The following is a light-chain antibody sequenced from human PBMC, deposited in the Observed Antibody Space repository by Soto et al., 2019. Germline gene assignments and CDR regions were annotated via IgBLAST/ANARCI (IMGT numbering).Light chain of an antibody. CDR1: KNDIGVYDF. CDR2: EVV. V-gene: IGLV2-8*01. CDR3: KSYAGSNTYV. J-gene: IGLJ1*01. Sequence: QAPLTAPPSASGSAGQSVTISCTGTKNDIGVYDFVSWYQHHPGKAPRLIIYEVVQRPSGVPDRFSGSKSGNTASLTVSGLQAADEADYFCKSYAGSNTYVFGSGTKVTV.